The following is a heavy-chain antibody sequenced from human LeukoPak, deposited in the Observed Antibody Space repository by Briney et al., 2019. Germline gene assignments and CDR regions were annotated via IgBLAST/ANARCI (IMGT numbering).Heavy chain of an antibody. V-gene: IGHV1-18*01. CDR2: IIAYNGNT. D-gene: IGHD3-3*01. CDR1: GYTFTSYG. CDR3: ARMDFWSGYSHFDY. Sequence: ASVKVSCKASGYTFTSYGFNWVRQAPGQGLEWMGWIIAYNGNTNYAQKLQGRVTMTTDTSTSTAYMELRSLRSEDTAVYYCARMDFWSGYSHFDYWGQGTLVTVSS. J-gene: IGHJ4*02.